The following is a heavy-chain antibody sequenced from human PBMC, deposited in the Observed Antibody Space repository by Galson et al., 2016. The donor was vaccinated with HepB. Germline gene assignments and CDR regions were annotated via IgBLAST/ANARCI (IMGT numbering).Heavy chain of an antibody. CDR3: ARLGVVGAKYDY. Sequence: SETLSLTCAVYGRSFSSYYWIWIRQPPGKGLEWIGEINHSGITNYNPSLKSRVSISVDTSKNQFSLNLTSVTAADTAVYYCARLGVVGAKYDYWGQGTLVTVSS. CDR1: GRSFSSYY. J-gene: IGHJ4*02. D-gene: IGHD1-26*01. CDR2: INHSGIT. V-gene: IGHV4-34*01.